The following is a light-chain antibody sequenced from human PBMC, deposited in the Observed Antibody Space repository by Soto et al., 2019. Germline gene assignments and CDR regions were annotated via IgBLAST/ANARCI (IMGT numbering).Light chain of an antibody. Sequence: ELVLTQSPATLSLSPGARATLSCRASQSVSSYLAWFQQKHGQAASLLTFDASNRPTGLPARFSGSGSGTDLTITISSLEPEDFEVYYCQQRSNWPITFGQGTRLEI. CDR3: QQRSNWPIT. CDR1: QSVSSY. J-gene: IGKJ5*01. CDR2: DAS. V-gene: IGKV3-11*01.